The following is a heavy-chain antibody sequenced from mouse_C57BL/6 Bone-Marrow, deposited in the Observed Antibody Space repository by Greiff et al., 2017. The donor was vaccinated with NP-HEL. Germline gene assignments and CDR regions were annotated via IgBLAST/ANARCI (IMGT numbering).Heavy chain of an antibody. CDR1: GYSITSGYY. Sequence: EVKLMESGPGLVKPSQSLSLTCSVTGYSITSGYYWNWIRQFPGNKLEWMGYISYDGSNNYNPSLKNRISITRDTSKNQFFLKLNSVTTEDTATYYCAREGNWLFAYWGQGTLVTVSA. CDR2: ISYDGSN. CDR3: AREGNWLFAY. J-gene: IGHJ3*01. D-gene: IGHD2-1*01. V-gene: IGHV3-6*01.